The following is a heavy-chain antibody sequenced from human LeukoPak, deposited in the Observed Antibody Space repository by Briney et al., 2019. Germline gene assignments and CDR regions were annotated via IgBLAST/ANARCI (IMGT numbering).Heavy chain of an antibody. CDR3: AKVSASSWLGAFDI. CDR1: GFTFDDYA. Sequence: AGGSLRLSCAASGFTFDDYALHWVRQAPGKGLEWVSLISGDGGSTYYADSVKGRFTISRDNSKNSLYLQMNSLRTEDTALYYCAKVSASSWLGAFDIWGQGTMVTVSS. J-gene: IGHJ3*02. V-gene: IGHV3-43*02. D-gene: IGHD6-13*01. CDR2: ISGDGGST.